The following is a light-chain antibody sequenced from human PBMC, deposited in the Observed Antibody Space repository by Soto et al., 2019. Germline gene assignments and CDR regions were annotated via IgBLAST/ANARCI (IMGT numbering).Light chain of an antibody. V-gene: IGKV1-5*01. CDR2: DTS. CDR1: QTIRSW. Sequence: DIQMTQSTSTLSASVGDRVTVACVASQTIRSWLAWYQQKPGKAPKLLIYDTSILQSGVPSRFSGSGSGTEFTLTITSLQPEDFATYYCQQYLSFVTFGQGTKVDIK. CDR3: QQYLSFVT. J-gene: IGKJ1*01.